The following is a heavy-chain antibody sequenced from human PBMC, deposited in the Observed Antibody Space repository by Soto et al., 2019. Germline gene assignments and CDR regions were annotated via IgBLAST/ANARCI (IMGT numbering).Heavy chain of an antibody. V-gene: IGHV3-33*01. D-gene: IGHD6-13*01. CDR1: GFTFSSYG. CDR3: AGDIAAAGTHSAFDY. CDR2: IWYDGSNK. Sequence: QVQLVESGGGVVQPGRSLRLSCAASGFTFSSYGMHWVRQAPGKGLEWVAVIWYDGSNKYYADSVKGRFTISRDNSKNALYVQMNGSRSEDTAVYSCAGDIAAAGTHSAFDYWGQGTLVTVSS. J-gene: IGHJ4*02.